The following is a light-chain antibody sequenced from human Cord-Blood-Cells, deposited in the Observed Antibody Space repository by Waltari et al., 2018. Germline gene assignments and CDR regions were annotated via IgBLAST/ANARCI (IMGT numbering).Light chain of an antibody. J-gene: IGLJ3*02. CDR3: GTWDSSLSAGV. Sequence: QSVLTQPPSVSAAPGQKVTISCSGSSSNIGNNYVSWYQQLPGTAPKLLIDDNNKRHSGVPDRFSGSKSGTSATLGITGLQTGDEADYYCGTWDSSLSAGVFGGGTKLTVL. CDR2: DNN. V-gene: IGLV1-51*01. CDR1: SSNIGNNY.